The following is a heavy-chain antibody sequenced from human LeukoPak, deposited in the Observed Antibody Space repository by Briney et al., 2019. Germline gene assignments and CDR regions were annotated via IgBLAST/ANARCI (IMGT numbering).Heavy chain of an antibody. J-gene: IGHJ4*02. CDR1: GFTFRNKD. V-gene: IGHV3-30*18. CDR2: ISYEGSNT. CDR3: AKALGSSWYNNYFDY. Sequence: GRSLRLSCAASGFTFRNKDMDWVRQAPGKGLEWVALISYEGSNTYYADSVKGRFTISRDNSKNTLFLQMNTLRPEDTAVYYCAKALGSSWYNNYFDYWGQGTLVTVSP. D-gene: IGHD6-13*01.